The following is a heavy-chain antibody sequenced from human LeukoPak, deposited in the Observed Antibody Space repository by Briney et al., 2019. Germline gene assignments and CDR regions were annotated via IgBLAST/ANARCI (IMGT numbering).Heavy chain of an antibody. Sequence: GASLKVSCKASGYTFTTYYMHWVRQAPGQALEWMGIINPSGGTTNYAQKFQGRVTMTRDTSTSTVYMELSSLRSDDTAVYYCAREVRDDNWFDPWGQGTLVTVSS. V-gene: IGHV1-46*01. J-gene: IGHJ5*02. CDR3: AREVRDDNWFDP. CDR2: INPSGGTT. CDR1: GYTFTTYY. D-gene: IGHD5-24*01.